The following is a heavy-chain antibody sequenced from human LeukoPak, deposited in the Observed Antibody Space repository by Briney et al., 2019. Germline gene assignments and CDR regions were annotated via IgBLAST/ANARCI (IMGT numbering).Heavy chain of an antibody. CDR1: GYTFTSYY. V-gene: IGHV1-46*01. Sequence: ASVKVSCKASGYTFTSYYMHWVRQAPGQGLEWMGLINPSGGSTSYAQKFQGRITMTRDMSTSTDYMELSSLRSEDTAVYYCARDNSVEDTAWWFDPWGQGTLVTVSS. J-gene: IGHJ5*02. D-gene: IGHD4-23*01. CDR2: INPSGGST. CDR3: ARDNSVEDTAWWFDP.